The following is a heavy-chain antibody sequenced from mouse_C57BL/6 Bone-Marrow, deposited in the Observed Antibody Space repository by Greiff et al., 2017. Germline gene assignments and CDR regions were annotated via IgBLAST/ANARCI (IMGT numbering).Heavy chain of an antibody. CDR2: IDPENGDT. CDR3: TTPYGNYWYFDV. J-gene: IGHJ1*03. D-gene: IGHD2-1*01. V-gene: IGHV14-4*01. CDR1: GFNIKDDY. Sequence: VQLQQPGAELVRPGASVKLSCTASGFNIKDDYMHWVKQRPEQGLEWIGWIDPENGDTEYASKFQGKATITADTSSNTAYLQLSSLTSEDTAVYYCTTPYGNYWYFDVWGTGTTVTVSS.